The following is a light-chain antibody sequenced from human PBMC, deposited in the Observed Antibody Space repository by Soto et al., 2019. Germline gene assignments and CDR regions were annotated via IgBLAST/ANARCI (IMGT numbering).Light chain of an antibody. CDR2: EVT. CDR1: SSDVCGYNY. Sequence: QSVLTQPPSASGSPGQSVTISCTGTSSDVCGYNYVSWYQQHPVKAPKLMIHEVTKRPSEVPDRYSGSKSGNTASLTVSGLQSEDEEDYYCISYAGSNNLFFCGGTKLTVL. CDR3: ISYAGSNNLF. V-gene: IGLV2-8*01. J-gene: IGLJ2*01.